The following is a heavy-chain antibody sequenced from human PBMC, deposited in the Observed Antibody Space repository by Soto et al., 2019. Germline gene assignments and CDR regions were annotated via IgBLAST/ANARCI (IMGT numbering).Heavy chain of an antibody. V-gene: IGHV3-30*18. CDR3: AKTMEEGRDI. Sequence: PGGSLRLSCAASGFTFRSYAMYWVRQAPGKGLEWVAVISYDGSNKYYADSVKGRFTISRDNSKNTLYLQMNSLRAEDTAVYYCAKTMEEGRDIWGQGTLVTVSS. CDR1: GFTFRSYA. CDR2: ISYDGSNK. D-gene: IGHD2-15*01. J-gene: IGHJ4*02.